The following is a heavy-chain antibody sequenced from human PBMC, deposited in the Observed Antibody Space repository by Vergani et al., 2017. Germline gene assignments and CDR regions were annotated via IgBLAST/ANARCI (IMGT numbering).Heavy chain of an antibody. J-gene: IGHJ6*03. Sequence: QVQLQESGPGLVKPSETLSLTCTVSGGSVSSGSYYWSWIRQPAGKGLEWIGYIYYSGSTNYNPSLKSRVTISVDTSKNQFSLNLSSVTAADTAVYYCXRTAPAADYYYYYYYMDVWGKGTTVTVSS. D-gene: IGHD2-2*01. V-gene: IGHV4-61*10. CDR3: XRTAPAADYYYYYYYMDV. CDR1: GGSVSSGSYY. CDR2: IYYSGST.